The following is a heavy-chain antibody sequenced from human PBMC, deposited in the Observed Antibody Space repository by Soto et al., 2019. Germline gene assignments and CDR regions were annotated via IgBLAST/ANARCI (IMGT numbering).Heavy chain of an antibody. J-gene: IGHJ4*02. D-gene: IGHD3-10*01. CDR2: IIPCLGAT. V-gene: IGHV1-69*08. Sequence: QVHLVQSGAEVKKPGSSVKVSCKASGGTFSPYTINWVRQAPGQGLEWMGRIIPCLGATNHAQKFQDRVKITADKSTSTADLEFRSLRSEAKAVYYYKRDWDSSVSTWEFGGQWGQGTLVTVSS. CDR3: KRDWDSSVSTWEFGGQ. CDR1: GGTFSPYT.